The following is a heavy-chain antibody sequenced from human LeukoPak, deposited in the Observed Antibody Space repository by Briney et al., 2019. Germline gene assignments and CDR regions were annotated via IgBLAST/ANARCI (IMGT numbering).Heavy chain of an antibody. CDR3: ARDNYDSSGYSR. CDR2: ISSSSSTI. Sequence: PGGSLRLSCAASEFTFSSYAMSWVRQAPGKGLEWVSYISSSSSTIYYADSVKGRFTISRDNAKNSLYLQMNSLRAEDTAVYYCARDNYDSSGYSRWGQGTLVTVSS. D-gene: IGHD3-22*01. J-gene: IGHJ4*02. CDR1: EFTFSSYA. V-gene: IGHV3-48*01.